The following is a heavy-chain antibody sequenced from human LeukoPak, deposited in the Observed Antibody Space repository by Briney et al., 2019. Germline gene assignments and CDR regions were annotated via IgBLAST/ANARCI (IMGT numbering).Heavy chain of an antibody. CDR2: IWTDGSNK. Sequence: AKSLRLSCAASEFTFSNYGMHWVRQPPGKGLEWVAVIWTDGSNKYYTDSVKGRFNIVRDNTRNSLFLQRNSLRAEDTAVYYCAREIRSTYFDSWGKGTRVTVSS. J-gene: IGHJ4*02. CDR3: AREIRSTYFDS. D-gene: IGHD3-16*01. CDR1: EFTFSNYG. V-gene: IGHV3-33*01.